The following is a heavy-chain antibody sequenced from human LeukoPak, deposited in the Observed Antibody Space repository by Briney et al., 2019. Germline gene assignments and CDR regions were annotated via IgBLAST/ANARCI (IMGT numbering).Heavy chain of an antibody. CDR2: ISYDGSNK. Sequence: PGRSLRLSCAASGFTFSSYAMRWVRQAPGKGLEWVAVISYDGSNKYYADSVKGRFTISRDNSKNTLYLQMNSLRAEDTAVYYCARDDYDMEGYLDYWGQGTLVTVSS. CDR3: ARDDYDMEGYLDY. V-gene: IGHV3-30*04. CDR1: GFTFSSYA. D-gene: IGHD3-9*01. J-gene: IGHJ4*02.